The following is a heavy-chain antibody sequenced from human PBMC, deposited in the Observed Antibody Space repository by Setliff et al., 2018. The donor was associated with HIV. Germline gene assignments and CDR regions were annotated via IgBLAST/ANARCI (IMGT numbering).Heavy chain of an antibody. V-gene: IGHV4-39*01. CDR3: ARAKYYYDTSAYYGSRDWYFDL. Sequence: PSETLSLTCTVSGGSVSSSGYYWGWVRQPPGKGLEWITNIHYNGDTDYNPSLKSRVTISVDTSKNQLSLNLRSVTAADTAVYYCARAKYYYDTSAYYGSRDWYFDLWGRGTLVTVSS. CDR1: GGSVSSSGYY. J-gene: IGHJ2*01. CDR2: IHYNGDT. D-gene: IGHD3-22*01.